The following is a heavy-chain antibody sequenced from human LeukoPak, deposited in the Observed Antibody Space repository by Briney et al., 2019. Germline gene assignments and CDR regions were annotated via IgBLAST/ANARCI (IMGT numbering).Heavy chain of an antibody. CDR2: INAGNGNT. Sequence: ASVKVSCKASGYTFTDYTMHWVRQASGQRLEWMGWINAGNGNTEYSQKFQGRVTITRDTSASTAYMELSSLRSEDTAVYYCARDRYYGSGTYNYFDYWGQGTLVTVSS. CDR3: ARDRYYGSGTYNYFDY. J-gene: IGHJ4*02. CDR1: GYTFTDYT. D-gene: IGHD3-10*01. V-gene: IGHV1-3*01.